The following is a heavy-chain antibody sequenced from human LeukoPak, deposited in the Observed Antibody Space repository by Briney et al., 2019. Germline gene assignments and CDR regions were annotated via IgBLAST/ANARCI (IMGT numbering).Heavy chain of an antibody. V-gene: IGHV1-46*01. CDR2: INPSGGST. CDR3: ARAPGYCSGVGCYNWFDP. J-gene: IGHJ5*02. CDR1: GYTFTSYY. D-gene: IGHD2-15*01. Sequence: ASVKVSCKASGYTFTSYYIHWVRQAPGEGLEWMGIINPSGGSTSYAQKFQGRVTITADESTSTVYMELRSLRSEDTAVYYCARAPGYCSGVGCYNWFDPWGQGTLVTVSS.